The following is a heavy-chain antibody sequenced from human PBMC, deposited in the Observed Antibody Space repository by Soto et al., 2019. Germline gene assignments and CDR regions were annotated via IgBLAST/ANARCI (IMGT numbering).Heavy chain of an antibody. CDR3: AAITGYCSGGRCYSDFDY. V-gene: IGHV1-3*01. CDR1: GYTFTSYA. J-gene: IGHJ4*02. CDR2: INAGNGNT. D-gene: IGHD2-15*01. Sequence: GASVKVSCKASGYTFTSYAMHWVRQAPGQRLERMGWINAGNGNTKYSQKFQGRVTITRDTSASTAYMELSSLRSEDTAVYYCAAITGYCSGGRCYSDFDYRGQGTLVTVSS.